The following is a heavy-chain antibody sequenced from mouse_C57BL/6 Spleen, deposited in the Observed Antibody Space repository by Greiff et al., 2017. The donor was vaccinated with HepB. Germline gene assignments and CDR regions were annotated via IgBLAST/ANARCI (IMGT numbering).Heavy chain of an antibody. V-gene: IGHV1-69*01. J-gene: IGHJ3*01. CDR2: IDPSDSYT. CDR3: ARGGPFAY. CDR1: GYTSTSYW. Sequence: QVQLQQPGAELVMPGASVKLSCKASGYTSTSYWMHWVKQRPGQGLEWIGEIDPSDSYTNYNQKFKGKSTLTVDKSSRTAYMQLSSLTSEDSAVYYCARGGPFAYWGQGTLVTVSA.